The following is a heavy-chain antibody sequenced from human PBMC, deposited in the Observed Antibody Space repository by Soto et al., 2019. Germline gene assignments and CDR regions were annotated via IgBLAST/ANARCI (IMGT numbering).Heavy chain of an antibody. D-gene: IGHD3-3*01. Sequence: GGSLRLSCAASGFTVSSNYMSWVRQAPGKGLEWVSVIYSGGSTYYADSVKGRFTISRDNSKNTLYLQMNSLRAEDTAVYYCARGGGYDFWSGYLYFRANRATSDYYYYMDVWGKGTTVTVSS. V-gene: IGHV3-66*01. CDR2: IYSGGST. CDR1: GFTVSSNY. CDR3: ARGGGYDFWSGYLYFRANRATSDYYYYMDV. J-gene: IGHJ6*03.